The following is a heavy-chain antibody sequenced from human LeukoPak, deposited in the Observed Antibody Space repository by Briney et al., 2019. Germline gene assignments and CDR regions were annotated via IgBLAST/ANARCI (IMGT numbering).Heavy chain of an antibody. Sequence: ASVKVSCKASGYTFTGYYMHWVRQAPGQGLEWMGRINPNSGGTNYAQKFQGRVTMTRDTSISTAYMELSRLRSDDTAVHYCARDLTSGSSLDYWGQGTLVTVSS. CDR1: GYTFTGYY. J-gene: IGHJ4*02. D-gene: IGHD1-26*01. CDR3: ARDLTSGSSLDY. V-gene: IGHV1-2*06. CDR2: INPNSGGT.